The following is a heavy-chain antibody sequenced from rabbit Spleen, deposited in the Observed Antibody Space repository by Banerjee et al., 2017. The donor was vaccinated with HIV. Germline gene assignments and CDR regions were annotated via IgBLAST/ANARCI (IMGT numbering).Heavy chain of an antibody. CDR3: ARNYFTYGYATYPYALNL. CDR1: GFSFSSIYL. J-gene: IGHJ4*01. D-gene: IGHD6-1*01. Sequence: QSLEESGGDLVKPGASLTLTCTPSGFSFSSIYLMCWVRQAPGKGLEWIACIYTGNIGGTYYTSWAKGRFTISKTSSTTVTLQMTSLTAADTATYFCARNYFTYGYATYPYALNLWGPGTLVTVS. V-gene: IGHV1S40*01. CDR2: IYTGNIGGT.